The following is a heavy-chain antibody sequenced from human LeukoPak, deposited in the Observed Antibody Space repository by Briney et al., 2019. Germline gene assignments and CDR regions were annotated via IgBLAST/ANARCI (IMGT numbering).Heavy chain of an antibody. Sequence: PGGSLRLSCAASGFTFSSYGMHWVRQAPGKGLEWVAVIWYDGSNKYYADSVKGRFIISRDNSKNTLYLQMNGLRAEDTAVYYCAKDRRGDFFYYMGVWGKGTTVTASS. CDR2: IWYDGSNK. CDR1: GFTFSSYG. D-gene: IGHD3-3*01. V-gene: IGHV3-33*06. J-gene: IGHJ6*03. CDR3: AKDRRGDFFYYMGV.